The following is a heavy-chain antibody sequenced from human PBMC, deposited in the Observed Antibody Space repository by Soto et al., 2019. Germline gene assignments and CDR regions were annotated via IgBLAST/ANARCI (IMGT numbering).Heavy chain of an antibody. CDR2: ISYDGSNK. V-gene: IGHV3-30*18. Sequence: QVQLVESGGGVVQPGRSLRLSCAASGFTFSSYGMHWVRQAPGKGLEWVAVISYDGSNKYYADSVKGRFTISRDNSKNTLYLQMSSLRAEDTAVYYCAKGLQRYSYGPTGPDYWGQGTLVTVSS. CDR3: AKGLQRYSYGPTGPDY. D-gene: IGHD5-18*01. CDR1: GFTFSSYG. J-gene: IGHJ4*02.